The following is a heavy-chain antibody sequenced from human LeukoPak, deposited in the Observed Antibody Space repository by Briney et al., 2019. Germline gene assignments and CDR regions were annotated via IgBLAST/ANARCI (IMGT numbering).Heavy chain of an antibody. J-gene: IGHJ5*01. D-gene: IGHD6-19*01. CDR1: GFTFSFYA. CDR3: AKPISGGLAVTADWFHP. Sequence: GGSLRLSCAASGFTFSFYAMSWLRQPPGKGLEWVSTINANSGTTSYAASVRGRFTISRDNSKNTLYLQVNTLRADDTATYYCAKPISGGLAVTADWFHPWGQGTLVVVSS. V-gene: IGHV3-23*01. CDR2: INANSGTT.